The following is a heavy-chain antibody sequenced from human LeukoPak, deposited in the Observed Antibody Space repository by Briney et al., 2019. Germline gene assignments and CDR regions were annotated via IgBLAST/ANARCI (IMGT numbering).Heavy chain of an antibody. Sequence: GGSLRLSCAASGFNFRDYHMSWIRQAPGKGLEWVAYIVGSSSYTNYADSVKGRFTISRDNGENSLYLQMNSLRDEDMAVYCCARDEGSGWYYWGQGTLVAVSS. CDR3: ARDEGSGWYY. CDR2: IVGSSSYT. V-gene: IGHV3-11*06. D-gene: IGHD6-19*01. J-gene: IGHJ4*02. CDR1: GFNFRDYH.